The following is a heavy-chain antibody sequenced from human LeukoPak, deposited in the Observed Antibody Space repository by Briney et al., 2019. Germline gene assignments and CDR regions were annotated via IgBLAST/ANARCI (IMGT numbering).Heavy chain of an antibody. V-gene: IGHV3-7*02. CDR1: GFTFDRFW. J-gene: IGHJ4*02. Sequence: GGSLRLSYAASGFTFDRFWMSWVRQPPGKGLEWVANIKQDGTEKYSVDSVKGRFSISRDNAKNSLYLQMNSLRADDTAVYFCTRGGSGSGWYEPRDYWGQGTLVTVSS. CDR2: IKQDGTEK. D-gene: IGHD6-19*01. CDR3: TRGGSGSGWYEPRDY.